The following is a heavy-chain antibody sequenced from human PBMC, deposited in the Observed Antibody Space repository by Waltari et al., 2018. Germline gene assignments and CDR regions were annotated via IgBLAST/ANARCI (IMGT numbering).Heavy chain of an antibody. CDR2: IKPQTGGT. J-gene: IGHJ3*02. CDR3: ATGDAVIMVLGDAFDI. V-gene: IGHV1-2*02. Sequence: GRLVQSGTEVKKPGASVKVSCTASGYTFRGYYIHWVRQAPGQGLEGMGWIKPQTGGTRSAQKYKGRVTLTSDTAVNTVYMDLNSLNFDDTAVYYCATGDAVIMVLGDAFDIWGQGTAVIVSS. D-gene: IGHD2-8*01. CDR1: GYTFRGYY.